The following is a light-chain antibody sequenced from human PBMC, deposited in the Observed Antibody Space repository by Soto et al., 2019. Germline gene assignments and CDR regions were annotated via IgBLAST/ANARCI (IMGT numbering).Light chain of an antibody. CDR1: SSNIGAGYD. CDR3: QSYGSSLCGHVV. V-gene: IGLV1-40*01. Sequence: QSVLTQPPSVSGAPGQRVTISCTGSSSNIGAGYDVHWYQQLPGTAPKLLIYGNSNRPSGVPDRFSGSKSGTSASLAITGLQAEDEADYFCQSYGSSLCGHVVFGGGTKLTVL. J-gene: IGLJ2*01. CDR2: GNS.